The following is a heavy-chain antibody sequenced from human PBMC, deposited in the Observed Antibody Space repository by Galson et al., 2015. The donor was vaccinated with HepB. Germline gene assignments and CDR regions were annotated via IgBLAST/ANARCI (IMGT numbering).Heavy chain of an antibody. CDR1: GYTLTELS. CDR2: FDPEDGET. V-gene: IGHV1-24*01. CDR3: ATGASTVVTPIYYYYGMDV. Sequence: SVKVSCKVSGYTLTELSMHWVRQAPGKGLEWMGGFDPEDGETIYAQKFQGRVTMTEDTSTDTAYMELSSLRSEDTAVYYCATGASTVVTPIYYYYGMDVWGQGTTVTVSS. D-gene: IGHD4-23*01. J-gene: IGHJ6*02.